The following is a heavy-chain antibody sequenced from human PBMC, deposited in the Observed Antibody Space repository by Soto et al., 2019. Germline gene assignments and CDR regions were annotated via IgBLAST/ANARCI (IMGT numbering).Heavy chain of an antibody. V-gene: IGHV4-34*01. CDR3: ARGAYSSSWYYFDY. J-gene: IGHJ4*02. CDR2: INHSGST. CDR1: GGSFSCYY. Sequence: SETLSLTCAVYGGSFSCYYWSWIRQPPGKGLEWIGEINHSGSTNYNPSLKSRVTISVDTSKNQFSLKLSSVTAADTAVYYCARGAYSSSWYYFDYWGQGTLVTVSS. D-gene: IGHD6-13*01.